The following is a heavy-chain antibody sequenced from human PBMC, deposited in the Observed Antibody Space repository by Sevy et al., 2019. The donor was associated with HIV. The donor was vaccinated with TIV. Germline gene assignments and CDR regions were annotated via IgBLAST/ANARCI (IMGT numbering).Heavy chain of an antibody. CDR3: ARDSGYSINWYPAY. Sequence: GGCLRLSCAASGFTFSSHGMLWVRQAPGKGLEWVAVISYDGSYKSYGDSVKGRFTISRDDSKNTLYLQMNSLRPEDTAVYYCARDSGYSINWYPAYWGQGTLVTVSS. V-gene: IGHV3-30*03. CDR1: GFTFSSHG. CDR2: ISYDGSYK. D-gene: IGHD6-13*01. J-gene: IGHJ4*02.